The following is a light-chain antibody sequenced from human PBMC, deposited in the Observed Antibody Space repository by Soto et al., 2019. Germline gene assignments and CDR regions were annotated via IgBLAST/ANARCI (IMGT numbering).Light chain of an antibody. J-gene: IGLJ1*01. CDR3: GTWDNSLSTGV. CDR1: SSNIGNNY. Sequence: QSVLTQPPSVSAAPGQKVTISCSGSSSNIGNNYASWYQQLPGTAPKLLIYANNKRPSGIPDRFSGSKSGTSATLGITGLQTGDEAAYYCGTWDNSLSTGVFGTGTQLTVL. V-gene: IGLV1-51*01. CDR2: ANN.